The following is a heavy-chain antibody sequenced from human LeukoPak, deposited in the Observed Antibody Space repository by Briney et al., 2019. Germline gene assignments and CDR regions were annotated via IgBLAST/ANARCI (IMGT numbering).Heavy chain of an antibody. J-gene: IGHJ5*02. CDR1: GGSISSRPYH. V-gene: IGHV4-39*07. CDR3: ARGKGYSGWFDP. D-gene: IGHD2-15*01. CDR2: HYYSGST. Sequence: PSETLSLTCTVSGGSISSRPYHWGWIRQAPGKGLECIGSHYYSGSTYYNPSLKSRVTISVDTSKNQFSLKLSSVTAADTAVYYCARGKGYSGWFDPWGQGTLVTVSS.